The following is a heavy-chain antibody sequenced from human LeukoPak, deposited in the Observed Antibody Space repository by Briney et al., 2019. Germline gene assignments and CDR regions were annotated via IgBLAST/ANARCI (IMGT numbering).Heavy chain of an antibody. CDR1: GYTFTGYY. Sequence: ASVKVSCKASGYTFTGYYMHWVRQAPGQGLEWMGRINSNSGGTNYAQKFQGRVTMTRDTSISTAYMELSRLRSDDTAVYYCARGSAYYYDSSGSIPFDPWGQGTLVTVSS. CDR2: INSNSGGT. V-gene: IGHV1-2*06. CDR3: ARGSAYYYDSSGSIPFDP. D-gene: IGHD3-22*01. J-gene: IGHJ5*02.